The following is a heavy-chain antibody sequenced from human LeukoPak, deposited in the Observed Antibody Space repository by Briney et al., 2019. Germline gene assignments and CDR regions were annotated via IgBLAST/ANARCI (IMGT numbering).Heavy chain of an antibody. V-gene: IGHV3-33*01. D-gene: IGHD3-3*01. CDR2: IWYDGSNK. Sequence: SGGSLRLSCAASGFTFSSYDMHWVRQAPGKGLEWVAVIWYDGSNKYYADSVKGRFTISRDNSKNTLYLQMNSLRAEDTAVYYCARDFWSGFCFDYWGQGTLVTVSS. CDR3: ARDFWSGFCFDY. CDR1: GFTFSSYD. J-gene: IGHJ4*02.